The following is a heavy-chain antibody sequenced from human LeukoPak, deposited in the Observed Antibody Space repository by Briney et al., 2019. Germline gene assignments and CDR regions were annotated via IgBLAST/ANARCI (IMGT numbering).Heavy chain of an antibody. J-gene: IGHJ4*02. CDR3: ARGARAGYNLEPFDY. CDR1: GGSMSSYY. Sequence: SETLSLTCTISGGSMSSYYWSWIRQPPGKGLEWIGYIYYSGSTKYNPSLKSRVTISVDTSKNQFSLKLSSVTAADTAVYYCARGARAGYNLEPFDYWGQGTPVTVSS. D-gene: IGHD5-24*01. V-gene: IGHV4-59*08. CDR2: IYYSGST.